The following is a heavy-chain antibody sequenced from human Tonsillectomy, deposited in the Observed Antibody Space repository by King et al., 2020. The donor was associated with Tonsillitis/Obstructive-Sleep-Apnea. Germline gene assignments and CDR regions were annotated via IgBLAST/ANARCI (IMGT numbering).Heavy chain of an antibody. CDR2: INHSGNT. CDR1: GGSFSGYY. J-gene: IGHJ3*02. CDR3: ARQHIVVVVAADAFDI. Sequence: VQLQQWGAGLLKPSETLSLTCAVYGGSFSGYYWSWIRQPPGKGLEWIGEINHSGNTNYNPSLKSRVTISLDTSKNQFSLKLSSVTAADTAVYYCARQHIVVVVAADAFDIWGQGTLVTVSS. D-gene: IGHD2-15*01. V-gene: IGHV4-34*01.